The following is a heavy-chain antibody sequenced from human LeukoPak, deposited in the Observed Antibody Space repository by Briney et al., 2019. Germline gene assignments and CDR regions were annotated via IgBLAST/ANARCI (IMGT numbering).Heavy chain of an antibody. D-gene: IGHD6-19*01. V-gene: IGHV5-51*01. CDR2: IYPGDSDT. J-gene: IGHJ4*02. CDR3: ARLRGIAVAGNYFDY. CDR1: GYSFTSYW. Sequence: GESLKISCKGSGYSFTSYWFGWVRQMPGKGLEGMGIIYPGDSDTRYSPSFQGQVTISADKSISTAYLQWSTLKASDTAMYYCARLRGIAVAGNYFDYWGQGTLVTVSS.